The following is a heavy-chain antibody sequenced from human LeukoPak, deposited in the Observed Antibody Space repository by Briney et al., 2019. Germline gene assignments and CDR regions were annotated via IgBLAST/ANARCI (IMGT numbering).Heavy chain of an antibody. D-gene: IGHD6-13*01. V-gene: IGHV4-39*07. CDR2: IYYSGST. CDR1: GGSISSSSYY. CDR3: ARVVGSCDY. J-gene: IGHJ4*02. Sequence: SETLSLTCTVSGGSISSSSYYWGWIRQPPGKGLEWIGYIYYSGSTYYNPSLKSRVTISVDTSKNQFSLKLTSVTAADTAVYYCARVVGSCDYWGQGTLVTVSS.